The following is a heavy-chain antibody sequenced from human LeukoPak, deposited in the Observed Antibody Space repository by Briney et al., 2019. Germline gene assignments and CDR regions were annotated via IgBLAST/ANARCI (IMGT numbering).Heavy chain of an antibody. D-gene: IGHD3-10*01. Sequence: GGSLRLSCAASGFTFSTYPMHWVRQAPGKGLEWVAFISYEGANKFYADSVKGRFSISRDNSKNTLYLQMNCLRTEDTSIYYCATEEGDGSAHDFWGQGTLVTVSS. CDR3: ATEEGDGSAHDF. J-gene: IGHJ4*02. CDR2: ISYEGANK. V-gene: IGHV3-30-3*01. CDR1: GFTFSTYP.